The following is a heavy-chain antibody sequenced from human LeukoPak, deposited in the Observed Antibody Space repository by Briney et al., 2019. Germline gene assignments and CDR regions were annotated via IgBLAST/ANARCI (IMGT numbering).Heavy chain of an antibody. CDR2: IYHSGST. CDR1: GGSISSGGYS. D-gene: IGHD1-26*01. Sequence: SQTLSLTCAVSGGSISSGGYSWSWIRQPPGTGLEWIGYIYHSGSTYYNPSLKSRVTISVDRSKNQFSLKLSSVTAADTAVYYCARVEELLGIYWGQGTLVTVSS. CDR3: ARVEELLGIY. J-gene: IGHJ4*02. V-gene: IGHV4-30-2*01.